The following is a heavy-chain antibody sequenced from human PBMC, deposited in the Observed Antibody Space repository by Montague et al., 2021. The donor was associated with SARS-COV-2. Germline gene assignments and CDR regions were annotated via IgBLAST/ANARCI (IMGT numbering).Heavy chain of an antibody. CDR2: IYPGDSDT. J-gene: IGHJ4*02. Sequence: QSGAEVKKPGESLKISCKGSGYSFTSYWIGWVRQMPGKGLEWMGIIYPGDSDTRYSPSFQGQVTISADKSISTAYLQWSSLKASDTAMYYCATPHDYSNYDWHFDYWGQGTLVTVSS. D-gene: IGHD4-11*01. CDR1: GYSFTSYW. V-gene: IGHV5-51*01. CDR3: ATPHDYSNYDWHFDY.